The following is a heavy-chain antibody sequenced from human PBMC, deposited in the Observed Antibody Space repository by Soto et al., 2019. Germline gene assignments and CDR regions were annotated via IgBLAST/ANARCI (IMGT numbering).Heavy chain of an antibody. V-gene: IGHV3-23*01. Sequence: GGSLRLSCAASGFTFSSYAISWVRQAPGKGLEWVSAISGSGGSTYYADSVKGRFTISRDNSKNTLYLQMNSLRAEDTAVYYCAKGGSGYDDAFDIWGQGTMVTVSS. CDR2: ISGSGGST. CDR3: AKGGSGYDDAFDI. D-gene: IGHD5-12*01. CDR1: GFTFSSYA. J-gene: IGHJ3*02.